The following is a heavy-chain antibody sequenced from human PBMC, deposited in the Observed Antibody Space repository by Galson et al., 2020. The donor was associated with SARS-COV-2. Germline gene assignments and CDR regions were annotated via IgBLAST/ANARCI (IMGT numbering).Heavy chain of an antibody. CDR1: GFTFSSYW. Sequence: GGSLRLSCAASGFTFSSYWLSCFLHPPGKGLEWVANINQDGSETYYEHSVKGRFTISRDNTKNSLYLQMNSLRAEDTAVYYCERCPLVAARPYFDYWGQGTMGTVSS. D-gene: IGHD6-6*01. V-gene: IGHV3-7*01. CDR3: ERCPLVAARPYFDY. CDR2: INQDGSET. J-gene: IGHJ4*02.